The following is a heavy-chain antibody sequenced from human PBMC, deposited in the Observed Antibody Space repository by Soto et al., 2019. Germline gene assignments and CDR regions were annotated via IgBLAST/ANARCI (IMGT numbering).Heavy chain of an antibody. D-gene: IGHD5-12*01. J-gene: IGHJ6*02. V-gene: IGHV1-69*12. Sequence: QVQLVQSGAEVKKPGSSVKVSCKASGGTFSSYAISWVRQAPGQGLEWMGGIIPIFGTANYAQKFQGRVTITADESTSTAYMELSSLRSEDTAVYYCARDLVDIVATSVYYYYYGMDVWGQGPTVTVSS. CDR2: IIPIFGTA. CDR1: GGTFSSYA. CDR3: ARDLVDIVATSVYYYYYGMDV.